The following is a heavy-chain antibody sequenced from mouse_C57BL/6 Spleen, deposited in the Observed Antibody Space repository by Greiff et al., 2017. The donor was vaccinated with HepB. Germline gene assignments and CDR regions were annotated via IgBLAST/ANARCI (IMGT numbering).Heavy chain of an antibody. V-gene: IGHV5-16*01. CDR2: INYDGSST. D-gene: IGHD2-3*01. J-gene: IGHJ1*03. Sequence: EVMLVESEGGLVQPGSSMKLSCTASGFTFSDYYMAWVRQVPEKGLEWVANINYDGSSTYYLDSLKSRFIISRDNAKNILYLQMSSLKSEDTATYYCARDRDGYSWYFDVWGTGTTVTVSS. CDR1: GFTFSDYY. CDR3: ARDRDGYSWYFDV.